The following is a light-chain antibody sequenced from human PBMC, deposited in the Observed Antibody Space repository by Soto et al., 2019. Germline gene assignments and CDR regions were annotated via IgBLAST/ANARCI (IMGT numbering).Light chain of an antibody. Sequence: QSALTQPRSVSGSPGQSVTISCTGTSSDVGTYNYVSWYQQHPGKAPKVMIYDVSERPSGVPDRVSGSKSGNTASLSISGLQAGDEADYYCCSYAGSPRYVFGTGTKLTVL. V-gene: IGLV2-11*01. J-gene: IGLJ1*01. CDR3: CSYAGSPRYV. CDR2: DVS. CDR1: SSDVGTYNY.